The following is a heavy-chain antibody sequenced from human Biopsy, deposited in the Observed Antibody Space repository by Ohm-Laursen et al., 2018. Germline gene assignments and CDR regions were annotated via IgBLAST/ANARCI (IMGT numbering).Heavy chain of an antibody. CDR1: GFIFDDYD. CDR3: VKDRGGARASFHY. CDR2: INRDSDTA. J-gene: IGHJ4*02. D-gene: IGHD3-16*01. V-gene: IGHV3-9*01. Sequence: RSLRLSCAASGFIFDDYDMHWVRQAPGKGLEWVSRINRDSDTADYVDSVRGRSTISRDNARKTLFLQMNSLRPEDTALYYCVKDRGGARASFHYWGQGIRVAVSS.